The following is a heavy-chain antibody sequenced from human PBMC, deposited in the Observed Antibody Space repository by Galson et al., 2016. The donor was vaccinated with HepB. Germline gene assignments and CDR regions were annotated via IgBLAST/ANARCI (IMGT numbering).Heavy chain of an antibody. V-gene: IGHV3-7*01. J-gene: IGHJ3*02. Sequence: SLRLSCAASGFVFSAYWLSWVRQSPGKGLEWVASINQDGNGRYYVDSAKGRFIISRDNARTSLSLQMHSLRVDDTFIYYCVSGYTSGIWGPGTMVIVSS. CDR2: INQDGNGR. D-gene: IGHD6-25*01. CDR1: GFVFSAYW. CDR3: VSGYTSGI.